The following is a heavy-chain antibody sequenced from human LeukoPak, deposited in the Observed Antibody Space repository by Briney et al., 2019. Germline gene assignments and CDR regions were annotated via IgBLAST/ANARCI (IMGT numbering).Heavy chain of an antibody. Sequence: ASVKVSCKASGYTFTSYGIIWVQQAPGQGLEWMGWISAYNGNTNYAQKLQGRVTMTTDTSTSTAYMELRSLRSDDTAVYYCARDRCSSTSCYYFDYWGQGTLVTVSS. CDR1: GYTFTSYG. CDR3: ARDRCSSTSCYYFDY. CDR2: ISAYNGNT. V-gene: IGHV1-18*04. D-gene: IGHD2-2*01. J-gene: IGHJ4*02.